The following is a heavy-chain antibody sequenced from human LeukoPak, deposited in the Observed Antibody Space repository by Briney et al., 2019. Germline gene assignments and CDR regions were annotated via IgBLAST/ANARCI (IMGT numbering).Heavy chain of an antibody. J-gene: IGHJ4*02. CDR1: GFTFDDYG. V-gene: IGHV3-20*04. CDR2: INWNGGST. CDR3: ARGWNYAFRFDY. D-gene: IGHD1-7*01. Sequence: GGSLRLSCAASGFTFDDYGMSWVRQAPGKGLEWVSGINWNGGSTGYAGSIKGRFTISRDNAENLVYLQMNSLRAEDTAVYYCARGWNYAFRFDYWGQGTLVTVSS.